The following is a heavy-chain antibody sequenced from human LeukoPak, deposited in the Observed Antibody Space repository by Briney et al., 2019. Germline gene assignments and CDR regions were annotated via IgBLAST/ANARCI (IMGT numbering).Heavy chain of an antibody. CDR1: AFTFSSYG. J-gene: IGHJ4*02. Sequence: PGRSLRLSCAVSAFTFSSYGMHWVRQAPGKGLEWVAVIWYDGSNKYYADSVKGRFTISRDNYKNTLYLQMNSLRVEDTAVYYCARERNYDRSGYFYYWGQGTLVIVSS. CDR3: ARERNYDRSGYFYY. V-gene: IGHV3-30*19. CDR2: IWYDGSNK. D-gene: IGHD3-22*01.